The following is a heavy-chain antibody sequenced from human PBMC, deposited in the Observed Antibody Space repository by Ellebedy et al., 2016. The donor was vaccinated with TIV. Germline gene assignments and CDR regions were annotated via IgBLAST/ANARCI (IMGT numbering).Heavy chain of an antibody. D-gene: IGHD5-24*01. J-gene: IGHJ3*02. V-gene: IGHV3-7*01. Sequence: PGGSLRLSCAASGFSINTFYMSWVRQAPGEGLEWVATIKYDGSEKYYLDSVRGRFTISRDNAKISLYLQMNSLTAADTAVYYCANGAYDIWGQGTMVTVSS. CDR3: ANGAYDI. CDR2: IKYDGSEK. CDR1: GFSINTFY.